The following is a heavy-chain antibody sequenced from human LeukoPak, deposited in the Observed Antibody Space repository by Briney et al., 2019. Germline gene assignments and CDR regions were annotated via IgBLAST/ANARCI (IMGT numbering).Heavy chain of an antibody. J-gene: IGHJ4*02. Sequence: SETLSLTCAVSGGPISSGGYSWSWIRQPPGKGLEWIGYIYHSGSTYYNPSLKSRVTISVDRSKNQFSLKLSSVTAADTAVYYCARGGVGYCSSTSCYRGGYFDYWGQGTLVTVSS. CDR1: GGPISSGGYS. V-gene: IGHV4-30-2*01. CDR2: IYHSGST. CDR3: ARGGVGYCSSTSCYRGGYFDY. D-gene: IGHD2-2*02.